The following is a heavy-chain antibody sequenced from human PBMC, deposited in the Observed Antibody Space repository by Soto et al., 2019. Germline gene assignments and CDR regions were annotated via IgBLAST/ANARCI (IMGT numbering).Heavy chain of an antibody. V-gene: IGHV4-39*01. Sequence: SETLSLTCTVSGGSISSSSYYWGWIRQPPGKGLEWIGSIYYSGSTYYNPSLKSRVTISVDTSKNRFSLKLSSVTAADTAVYYCARLYCSSTSCYWGNWFDPWGQGTLVTVSS. CDR1: GGSISSSSYY. J-gene: IGHJ5*02. CDR3: ARLYCSSTSCYWGNWFDP. D-gene: IGHD2-2*01. CDR2: IYYSGST.